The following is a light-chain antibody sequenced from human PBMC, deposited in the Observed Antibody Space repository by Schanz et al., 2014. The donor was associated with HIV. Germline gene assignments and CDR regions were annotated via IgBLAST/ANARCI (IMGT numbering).Light chain of an antibody. CDR2: AAS. Sequence: ETVLTQPPGSLSLSPGERATLSCRVSQTINSRYLAWYQQKPGQAPRLLIYAASNRATGIPDRFSGSGSGTDFTLTISSLEPEDFAVYYCQYFGNSGVTFGGGTKVEIK. CDR3: QYFGNSGVT. J-gene: IGKJ4*01. V-gene: IGKV3-20*01. CDR1: QTINSRY.